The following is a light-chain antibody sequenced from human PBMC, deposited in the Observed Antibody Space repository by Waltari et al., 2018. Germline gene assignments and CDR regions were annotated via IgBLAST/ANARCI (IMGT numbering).Light chain of an antibody. Sequence: SYELTQPPSVSVSPGQTATITCFGATLGDKNVCWYQQKPGQSPVLVIFQDHKRPSGIPERSSGSNSGNTATLTISETQAMDEADYYCQAWDTSKYVFGTGTKVTVL. CDR1: TLGDKN. CDR3: QAWDTSKYV. J-gene: IGLJ1*01. V-gene: IGLV3-1*01. CDR2: QDH.